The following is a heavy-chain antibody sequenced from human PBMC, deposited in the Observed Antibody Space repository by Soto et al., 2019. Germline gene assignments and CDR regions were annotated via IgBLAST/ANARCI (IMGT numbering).Heavy chain of an antibody. Sequence: QVQLVESGGGVVQPGRSLRLSCAASGFTFSSYGMHWVRQAPGKGLEWVAVISYDGSNKYYADSVKGRFTISRDNSKKKLYLQMNSLRAEGTAVFYCAGLTDIVIVDAFDIWGQGTMVTVSS. V-gene: IGHV3-30*03. D-gene: IGHD2-15*01. J-gene: IGHJ3*02. CDR1: GFTFSSYG. CDR2: ISYDGSNK. CDR3: AGLTDIVIVDAFDI.